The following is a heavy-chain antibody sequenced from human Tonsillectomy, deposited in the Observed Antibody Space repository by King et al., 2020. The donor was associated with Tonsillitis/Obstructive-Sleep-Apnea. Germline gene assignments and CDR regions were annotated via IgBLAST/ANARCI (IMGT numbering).Heavy chain of an antibody. CDR2: IYYSGNT. CDR3: ARDGLIALAEGDY. V-gene: IGHV4-39*07. CDR1: GGSISSSSYY. Sequence: MQLQESGPGLVKPSETLSLTCTVSGGSISSSSYYWGWIRQPPGKGLEWIGSIYYSGNTYYNPSLKSPPTISVDTSKNQFSLKVRSVTAADTAVYYCARDGLIALAEGDYWGQGTLVTVSS. D-gene: IGHD6-19*01. J-gene: IGHJ4*02.